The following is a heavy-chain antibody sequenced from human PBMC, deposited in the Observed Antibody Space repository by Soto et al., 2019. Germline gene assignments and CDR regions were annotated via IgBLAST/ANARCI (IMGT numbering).Heavy chain of an antibody. CDR1: GFTFSSYA. CDR3: ARHFRHSYGESDY. V-gene: IGHV3-23*01. CDR2: ISGSGGST. J-gene: IGHJ4*02. Sequence: GSLELNCSASGFTFSSYAMSGVRQAPGKGLEWVSAISGSGGSTYYADSVKGRFTISRDNSKNTLYLQMNSLKASDTAMYYCARHFRHSYGESDYWGQGTLVTVYS. D-gene: IGHD5-18*01.